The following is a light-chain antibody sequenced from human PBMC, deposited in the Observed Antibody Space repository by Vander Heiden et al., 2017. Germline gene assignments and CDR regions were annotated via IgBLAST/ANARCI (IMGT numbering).Light chain of an antibody. CDR3: SSYTSSSTSV. CDR2: DVS. CDR1: SSDVGGYNY. J-gene: IGLJ1*01. V-gene: IGLV2-14*03. Sequence: QSALTQPASVSGSPGQSITISCTGTSSDVGGYNYVSWYQQHPGEAPKLMIYDVSNRPSGVSNRFSGSKSGNTASLTISGLQAEDEADYYCSSYTSSSTSVFGTGTKVTVL.